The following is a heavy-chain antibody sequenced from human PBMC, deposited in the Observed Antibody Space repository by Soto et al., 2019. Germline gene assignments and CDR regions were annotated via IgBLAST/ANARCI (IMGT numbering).Heavy chain of an antibody. V-gene: IGHV3-23*01. CDR1: GFTFSGYA. J-gene: IGHJ4*02. Sequence: EVQLLESGGGLVQPGGSLRLSCAASGFTFSGYAMSWFRQAPGKGLEWVSTIGTSGSNSYYPDSVKGRFTISRDNSKNTLYLQMNSLRAEDTAVYYCAKRAVVGAARYFDYWGLGTLVTVSS. CDR2: IGTSGSNS. CDR3: AKRAVVGAARYFDY. D-gene: IGHD2-15*01.